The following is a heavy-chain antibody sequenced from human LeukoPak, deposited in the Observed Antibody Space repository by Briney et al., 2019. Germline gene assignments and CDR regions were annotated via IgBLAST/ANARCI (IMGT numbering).Heavy chain of an antibody. CDR1: GFTFSSYE. D-gene: IGHD6-13*01. CDR3: ARAAIAAAGGIDY. J-gene: IGHJ4*02. V-gene: IGHV3-48*03. Sequence: HAGGSLRLSCAASGFTFSSYEMNWVRQAPGKGLEWVSYISSSGSTIYYADSVKGRFTISRDNAKNSLYLQMNSLRAEDTAVYYCARAAIAAAGGIDYWGQGTLVTVSS. CDR2: ISSSGSTI.